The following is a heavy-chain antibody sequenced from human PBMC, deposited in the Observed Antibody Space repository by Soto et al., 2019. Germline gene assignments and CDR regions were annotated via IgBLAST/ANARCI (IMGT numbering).Heavy chain of an antibody. V-gene: IGHV3-30*18. CDR3: AKLGVPVVPAAMDYFDY. D-gene: IGHD2-2*01. CDR1: GFTFSSYG. J-gene: IGHJ4*02. CDR2: ISCDGSNK. Sequence: GGSLRLSCAASGFTFSSYGMHWVRQAPGKGLEWVAVISCDGSNKYYADSVKGRFTISRDNSKNTLYLQMNSLRAEDTAVYYCAKLGVPVVPAAMDYFDYWGQGTLVTVSS.